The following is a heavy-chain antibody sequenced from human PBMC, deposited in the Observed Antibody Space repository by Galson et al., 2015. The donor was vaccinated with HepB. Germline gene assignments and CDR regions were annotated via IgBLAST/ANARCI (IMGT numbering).Heavy chain of an antibody. CDR3: AKGGIASTSGYATWYFDL. Sequence: SLRLSCAASGFTVSSNYMTWVRRAPGKGLEWVSIMYVGGSTSYVDSVKGRVTISSHNSKNTLYLQMNRLIPEDTAVYYCAKGGIASTSGYATWYFDLWGRGTLVTVSS. V-gene: IGHV3-53*04. J-gene: IGHJ2*01. D-gene: IGHD3-22*01. CDR1: GFTVSSNY. CDR2: MYVGGST.